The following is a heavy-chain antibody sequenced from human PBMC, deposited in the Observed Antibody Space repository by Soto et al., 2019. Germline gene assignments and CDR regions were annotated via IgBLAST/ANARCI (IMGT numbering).Heavy chain of an antibody. CDR3: AKDPYRIGPSCYSKAFDI. J-gene: IGHJ3*02. V-gene: IGHV3-23*01. D-gene: IGHD2-15*01. CDR2: ITGNGDSS. Sequence: EAQLLESGGGLVRPGGSLRLSCAASGFTFSSYGMTWVRQAQGKGLEWVSSITGNGDSSHYADSVTGRFTISRDNSRSTLYLQMNSRRVEYTAVYYCAKDPYRIGPSCYSKAFDIWGQGTVVTVSS. CDR1: GFTFSSYG.